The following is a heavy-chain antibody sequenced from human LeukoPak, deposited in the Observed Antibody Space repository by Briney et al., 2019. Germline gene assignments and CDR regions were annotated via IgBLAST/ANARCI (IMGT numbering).Heavy chain of an antibody. V-gene: IGHV4-39*01. J-gene: IGHJ3*01. D-gene: IGHD3-10*01. CDR3: ARHAGLAGSLN. CDR1: GGSISSSSYY. CDR2: IYYSGST. Sequence: SETLSLTCTVSGGSISSSSYYWGWIRQPPGKGREWIGSIYYSGSTYYNPSLKSRVTISVDTSKNQFSLKLSSVTAADTAVYYCARHAGLAGSLNWGQGTMVTVSS.